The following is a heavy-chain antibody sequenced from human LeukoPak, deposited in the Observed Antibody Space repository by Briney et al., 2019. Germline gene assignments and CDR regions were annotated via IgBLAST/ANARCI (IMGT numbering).Heavy chain of an antibody. V-gene: IGHV1-69*13. D-gene: IGHD3-10*01. Sequence: SVKVSCKASGGTFSSYAISWVRQAPGQGLEWMGGSIPIFGTANYAQKFQGRVTITADESTSTAYMELSSLRSEDTAVYYCARDSTTMVRGINYYYGMDVWGKGTTVTVSS. CDR1: GGTFSSYA. CDR3: ARDSTTMVRGINYYYGMDV. CDR2: SIPIFGTA. J-gene: IGHJ6*04.